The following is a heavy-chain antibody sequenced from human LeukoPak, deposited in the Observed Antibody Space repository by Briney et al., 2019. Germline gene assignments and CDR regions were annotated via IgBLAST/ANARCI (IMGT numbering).Heavy chain of an antibody. Sequence: GGSLRLSCAASGFTFSSYAMSWVRQAPGKGLEWVSAISGSGGSTYYADSVKGRFTISRDNSKNTLYLQMNSLRAEDTAVYYCTRGTSRSGNDNFDSWGQGTLVTVSS. J-gene: IGHJ5*01. CDR2: ISGSGGST. CDR3: TRGTSRSGNDNFDS. V-gene: IGHV3-23*01. CDR1: GFTFSSYA. D-gene: IGHD3-10*01.